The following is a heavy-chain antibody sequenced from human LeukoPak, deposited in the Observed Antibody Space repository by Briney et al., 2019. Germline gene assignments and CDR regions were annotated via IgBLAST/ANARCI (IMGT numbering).Heavy chain of an antibody. J-gene: IGHJ4*02. D-gene: IGHD4-17*01. Sequence: GGSLRLSCAASGFTFRNYAIHWVRQAPGKGLEWVAVISSDGTNKNYADSVKGRFTISRDKAKNTVYLQVNSLRSEDTAVYYCARDPVTTWGYFDYWGQGTLVTVSS. CDR2: ISSDGTNK. CDR3: ARDPVTTWGYFDY. V-gene: IGHV3-30-3*01. CDR1: GFTFRNYA.